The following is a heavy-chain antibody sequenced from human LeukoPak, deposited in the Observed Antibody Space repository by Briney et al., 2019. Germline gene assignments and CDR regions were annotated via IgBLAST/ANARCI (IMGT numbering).Heavy chain of an antibody. CDR1: GFIFSDYY. CDR2: ISSSGDTI. D-gene: IGHD2-2*01. Sequence: GGSLRLSCAASGFIFSDYYMSWIRQTPGKGLEWVSYISSSGDTIYYTDSVKGRFTISRDNAKNSLHLQMNSLRPEDTAVYYCARDRIEVLPSVFGQGDWFDSWGQGTLVTVSS. V-gene: IGHV3-11*04. J-gene: IGHJ5*01. CDR3: ARDRIEVLPSVFGQGDWFDS.